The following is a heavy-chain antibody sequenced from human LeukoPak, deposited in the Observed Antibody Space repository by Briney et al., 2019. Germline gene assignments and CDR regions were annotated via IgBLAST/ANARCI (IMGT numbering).Heavy chain of an antibody. V-gene: IGHV4-59*08. CDR1: GGSISSYY. J-gene: IGHJ6*03. CDR2: IYYSGST. Sequence: KPSETLSLTCTVSGGSISSYYWSWIRQPPGKGLEWIGYIYYSGSTNYNPSLKSRVTISVDTSKNQFSLKLSSVTAADTAVYYCAGTPQGVPTTYYYYYMDVWGKGTTVTVSS. D-gene: IGHD1-1*01. CDR3: AGTPQGVPTTYYYYYMDV.